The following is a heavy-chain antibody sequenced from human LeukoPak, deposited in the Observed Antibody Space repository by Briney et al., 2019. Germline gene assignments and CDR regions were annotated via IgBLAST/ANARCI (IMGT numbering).Heavy chain of an antibody. CDR3: AKELSYYGSGSYFAAFDI. D-gene: IGHD3-10*01. CDR1: GFTFSSYA. CDR2: ISGSGGST. J-gene: IGHJ3*02. Sequence: PGGSLRLSCAASGFTFSSYAMSWVRQAPGKGLEWVSAISGSGGSTYYADSVKGRFTISRDNSKNTLYLQMNSLRAEDTAVYYCAKELSYYGSGSYFAAFDIWGQGTMVTVSS. V-gene: IGHV3-23*01.